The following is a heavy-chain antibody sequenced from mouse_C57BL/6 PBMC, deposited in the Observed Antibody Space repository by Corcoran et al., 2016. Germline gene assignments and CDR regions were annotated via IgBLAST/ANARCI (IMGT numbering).Heavy chain of an antibody. CDR1: GFSLSTSGMG. V-gene: IGHV8-12*01. Sequence: QVTLKESGPGILQSSQTLSLTCSFSGFSLSTSGMGVSWIRQPSGKGLEWLAHIYWDDDKRYNPSLKSRLTISKDTSRNQVFLKITSVDTADTATYYCARKPPYDYDGPIGAMDYWGQGTSVTVSS. CDR3: ARKPPYDYDGPIGAMDY. D-gene: IGHD2-4*01. CDR2: IYWDDDK. J-gene: IGHJ4*01.